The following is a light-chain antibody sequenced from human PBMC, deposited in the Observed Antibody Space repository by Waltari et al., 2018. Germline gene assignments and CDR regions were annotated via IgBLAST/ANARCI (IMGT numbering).Light chain of an antibody. Sequence: QSALTQPRSVSGSPGQSVTISCTGTSSDVGGYNYVSWYQQHPGKAPKLMIYDVSKRPSGVPDRFSGSKSGNTASLPSSGLQAEDEADYYCCSYAGSYTWVFGGGTKLTVL. CDR1: SSDVGGYNY. CDR3: CSYAGSYTWV. CDR2: DVS. V-gene: IGLV2-11*01. J-gene: IGLJ3*02.